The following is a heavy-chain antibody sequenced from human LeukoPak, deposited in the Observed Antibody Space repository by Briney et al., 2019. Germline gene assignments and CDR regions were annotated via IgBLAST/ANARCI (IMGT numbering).Heavy chain of an antibody. J-gene: IGHJ3*02. V-gene: IGHV1-2*02. CDR1: GYTFTGYY. Sequence: ASVKVSCKASGYTFTGYYMHWVRQAPGQGLEWMGGINPNSGGTNYAQKFQGRVTMTRDTSISTAYMELSRLRSDDTAVYYCASRYFDWLLSDDAFDIWGQGIQVTVSS. D-gene: IGHD3-9*01. CDR2: INPNSGGT. CDR3: ASRYFDWLLSDDAFDI.